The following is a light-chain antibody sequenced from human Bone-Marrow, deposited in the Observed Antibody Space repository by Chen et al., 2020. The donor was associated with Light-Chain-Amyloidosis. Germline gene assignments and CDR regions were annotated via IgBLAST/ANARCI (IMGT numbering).Light chain of an antibody. V-gene: IGKV3-15*01. CDR3: QQYNIWPRT. CDR1: QDISGY. CDR2: GAS. J-gene: IGKJ1*01. Sequence: VLTQSPDALSVSPGVRATLSCSTSQDISGYLAWYHQKPGQAPRLVLYGASTRAAGISARFSGSGSGTEFTLTISILQSEDVGVYYCQQYNIWPRTFGQGTKLEI.